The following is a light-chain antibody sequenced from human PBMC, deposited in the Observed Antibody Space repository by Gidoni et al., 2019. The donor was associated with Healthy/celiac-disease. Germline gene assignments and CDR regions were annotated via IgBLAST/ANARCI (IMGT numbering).Light chain of an antibody. CDR3: QQYGSSPFT. Sequence: EIVLTQSPGTLSLSPEERATLACRASPSVSSSYLAWYQQKPGQAPRLLLYGASSSATRIPDRLSGSGSWTDFTRTISRLEPEDFAVYYCQQYGSSPFTVXPXTKVDIK. CDR2: GAS. CDR1: PSVSSSY. J-gene: IGKJ3*01. V-gene: IGKV3-20*01.